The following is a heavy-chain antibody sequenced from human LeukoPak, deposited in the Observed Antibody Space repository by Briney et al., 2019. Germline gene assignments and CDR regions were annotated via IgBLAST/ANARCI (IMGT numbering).Heavy chain of an antibody. CDR2: IYYSGST. V-gene: IGHV4-39*01. D-gene: IGHD2-2*02. CDR3: ARLSLYCSSTNCYTRDY. Sequence: PSETLSLTCTVSGGSISSSSYYWGWIRQPPGKGLEWIGSIYYSGSTYYNPSLKTRVTISVDTSKNQFSLKLSSVTAADTAVFYCARLSLYCSSTNCYTRDYWGQGTLVTVSS. J-gene: IGHJ4*02. CDR1: GGSISSSSYY.